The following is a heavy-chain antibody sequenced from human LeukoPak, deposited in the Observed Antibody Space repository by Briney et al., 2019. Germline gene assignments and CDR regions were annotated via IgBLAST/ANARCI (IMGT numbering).Heavy chain of an antibody. CDR3: ARARATVTRISSFDI. CDR2: ISFDGTHD. D-gene: IGHD4-17*01. V-gene: IGHV3-30*04. J-gene: IGHJ3*02. Sequence: GGSLRLSCTTSGFTFSDYAIHWVRQAPGKGLEWVAVISFDGTHDFYADSVKGRFTISRDNSKNTLYLQMNSLRADDTAVYYCARARATVTRISSFDIWGQGTMVTVSS. CDR1: GFTFSDYA.